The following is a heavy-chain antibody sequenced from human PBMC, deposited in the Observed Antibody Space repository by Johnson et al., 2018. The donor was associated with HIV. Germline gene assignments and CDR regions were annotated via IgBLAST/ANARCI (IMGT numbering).Heavy chain of an antibody. V-gene: IGHV3-13*01. CDR2: IGTAGDT. J-gene: IGHJ3*02. CDR3: ARGGYGDYGGGDAFDI. Sequence: VQLVESGGGLVQPGRSLRLSCAASGFTFDDYAMHWVRQAPGKGLEWVSGIGTAGDTYYPGSVKGRFTISRENAKNSLYLQMNSLRAGDTAVYYCARGGYGDYGGGDAFDIWCQGTMVTVSS. D-gene: IGHD4-17*01. CDR1: GFTFDDYA.